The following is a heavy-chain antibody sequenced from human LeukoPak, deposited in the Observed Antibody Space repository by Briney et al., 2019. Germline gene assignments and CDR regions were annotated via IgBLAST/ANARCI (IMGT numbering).Heavy chain of an antibody. V-gene: IGHV3-49*03. Sequence: GGSLRLSCTASGFTFGDYAMSWSRQAPGRGLEWVGFIRSKAYGGTTEYAASVKGRFTISRDDSKSIAYLQMNSLKTEDTAVYYCTRDLPYSSGWYPLGDYWGQGTLVTVSS. CDR1: GFTFGDYA. CDR2: IRSKAYGGTT. CDR3: TRDLPYSSGWYPLGDY. D-gene: IGHD6-19*01. J-gene: IGHJ4*02.